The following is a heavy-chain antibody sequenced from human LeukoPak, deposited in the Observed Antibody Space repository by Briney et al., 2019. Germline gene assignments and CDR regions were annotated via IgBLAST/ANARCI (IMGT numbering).Heavy chain of an antibody. D-gene: IGHD3-3*01. Sequence: GASVKVSCKASGYTFTSYGISWVRQAPGQGLEWMGWISAYNGNTNYAQKLQGRVTMTTDTSTSTAYMELSSLRSEDTAVYYCARDTPRITIFGGAFDIWGQGAMVTVSS. J-gene: IGHJ3*02. CDR2: ISAYNGNT. CDR3: ARDTPRITIFGGAFDI. CDR1: GYTFTSYG. V-gene: IGHV1-18*01.